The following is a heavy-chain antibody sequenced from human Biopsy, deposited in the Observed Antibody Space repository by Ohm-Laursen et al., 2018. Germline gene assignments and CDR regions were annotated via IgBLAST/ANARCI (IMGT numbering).Heavy chain of an antibody. CDR2: INVYSNKK. CDR1: EFTFSGYS. Sequence: GSLRLSCTAPEFTFSGYSMNWVRQAPGRGLEWVSYINVYSNKKYYADSVKGRFIVSRDNDKNSLYLQMNSLRAEDTAVYHCARSPGRDRMDVWGQGTTVTVSS. CDR3: ARSPGRDRMDV. D-gene: IGHD1-14*01. J-gene: IGHJ6*02. V-gene: IGHV3-48*04.